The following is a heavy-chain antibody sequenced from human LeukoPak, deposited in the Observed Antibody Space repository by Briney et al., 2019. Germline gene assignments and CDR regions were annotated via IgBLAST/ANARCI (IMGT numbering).Heavy chain of an antibody. Sequence: GASAKVSCKASGYTFTGYYMHWVRQAPGQGLEWMGWINPNSGGTNYAQKFQGRVTMTRGTSISTAYMELSRLRSDDTAVYYCASALLLGVAFDIWGQGTMVTVSS. CDR2: INPNSGGT. CDR3: ASALLLGVAFDI. V-gene: IGHV1-2*02. CDR1: GYTFTGYY. D-gene: IGHD3-10*01. J-gene: IGHJ3*02.